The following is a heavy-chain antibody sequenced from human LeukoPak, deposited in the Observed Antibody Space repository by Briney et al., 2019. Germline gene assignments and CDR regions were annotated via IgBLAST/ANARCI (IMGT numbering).Heavy chain of an antibody. CDR2: INTNTGNP. J-gene: IGHJ4*02. CDR3: ARSGIAAARIDY. CDR1: GYTFTSYA. Sequence: ASVKVSCKASGYTFTSYAMNWVRQAPGQGLEWMGWINTNTGNPTYAQGFTGRFVFSLDTPVSTAYLQISSLKAEDTAVYYCARSGIAAARIDYWGQGTLVTVSS. D-gene: IGHD6-13*01. V-gene: IGHV7-4-1*02.